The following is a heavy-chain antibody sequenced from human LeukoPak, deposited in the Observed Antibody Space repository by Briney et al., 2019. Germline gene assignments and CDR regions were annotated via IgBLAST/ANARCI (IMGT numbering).Heavy chain of an antibody. D-gene: IGHD3-22*01. J-gene: IGHJ4*02. CDR2: INPNSGGT. V-gene: IGHV1-2*06. CDR1: GYTFIGYY. Sequence: ASVKVSCKASGYTFIGYYMHWVRQAPGQGLEWMGRINPNSGGTNYAQKFQDRVTITRDTSISTDYMELSRLRSDDTAVYYCASRYYDIDYWGQGTLVTVSS. CDR3: ASRYYDIDY.